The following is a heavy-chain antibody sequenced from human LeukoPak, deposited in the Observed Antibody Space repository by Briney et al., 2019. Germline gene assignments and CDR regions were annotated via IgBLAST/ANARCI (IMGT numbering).Heavy chain of an antibody. CDR3: TKRPSGVYGDDPFDY. J-gene: IGHJ4*02. V-gene: IGHV3-49*04. Sequence: SGGSLRLSCTASGFTFGDYAMSWVRQAPGKGLEWVGFIRSRASGGTTDYAASVKGRFTISRDDSKSFAYLQMNSLKTEDTALYYCTKRPSGVYGDDPFDYWGQGTLVTVSS. CDR1: GFTFGDYA. D-gene: IGHD4-17*01. CDR2: IRSRASGGTT.